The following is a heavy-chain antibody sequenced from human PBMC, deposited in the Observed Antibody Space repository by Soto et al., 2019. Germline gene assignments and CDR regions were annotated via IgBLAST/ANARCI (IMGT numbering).Heavy chain of an antibody. CDR1: GGSFSGYY. J-gene: IGHJ4*02. Sequence: PSETLSLTCAVYGGSFSGYYWSWIRQPPGKGLEWIGEINHSGSTNYNPSLKSRVTISVDTSKNQFSLKLSSVTAADTAVYYCARVGRSSGWYTIDYWGQGTLVTVSS. CDR3: ARVGRSSGWYTIDY. CDR2: INHSGST. V-gene: IGHV4-34*01. D-gene: IGHD6-19*01.